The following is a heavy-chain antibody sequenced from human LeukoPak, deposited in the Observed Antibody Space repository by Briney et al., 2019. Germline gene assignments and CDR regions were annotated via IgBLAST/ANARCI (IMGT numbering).Heavy chain of an antibody. V-gene: IGHV4-39*01. CDR3: ARHVKELLNYFDY. CDR2: IYYSGST. D-gene: IGHD1-26*01. CDR1: GGSISSSSYY. Sequence: PSETLSLTCTVSGGSISSSSYYWGWIRQPPGKGLEWIGSIYYSGSTYYNPSLKSRVTISVDTSKNQFSLKLSSVTAADTAVYYCARHVKELLNYFDYWGQGTLVTVSS. J-gene: IGHJ4*02.